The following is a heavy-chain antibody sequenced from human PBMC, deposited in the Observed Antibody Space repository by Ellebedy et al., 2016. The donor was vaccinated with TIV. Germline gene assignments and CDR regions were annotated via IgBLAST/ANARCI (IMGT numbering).Heavy chain of an antibody. Sequence: PGGSLRLSCAASGFTFSNSGMHWVRQAPGKGLEWVAVISYDGSKKFYADSVQGRFIIFRDNSKNTLFLQMNSLRAEDTAVYHCARDQGYGTGSFTAFDYWGQGTLVTVSS. CDR2: ISYDGSKK. CDR1: GFTFSNSG. D-gene: IGHD3-10*01. V-gene: IGHV3-30*03. CDR3: ARDQGYGTGSFTAFDY. J-gene: IGHJ4*02.